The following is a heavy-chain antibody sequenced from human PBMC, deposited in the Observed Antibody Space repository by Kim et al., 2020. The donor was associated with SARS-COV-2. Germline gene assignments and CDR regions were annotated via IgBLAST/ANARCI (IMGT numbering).Heavy chain of an antibody. CDR2: IKQDGSEK. J-gene: IGHJ4*02. Sequence: GGSLRLSCAASGFTFTAYAMSWVRQAPGKGLEWVATIKQDGSEKYYVDSVKGRFTISRDNAKNSLFLQMNSLRAEDTAVYYCVMGRWFRDYWGQGTLVTVPS. CDR1: GFTFTAYA. D-gene: IGHD2-15*01. CDR3: VMGRWFRDY. V-gene: IGHV3-7*01.